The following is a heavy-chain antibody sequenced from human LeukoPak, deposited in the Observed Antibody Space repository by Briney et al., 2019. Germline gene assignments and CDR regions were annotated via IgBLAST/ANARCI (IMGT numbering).Heavy chain of an antibody. D-gene: IGHD3-3*01. CDR2: ISTSASTI. V-gene: IGHV3-48*03. CDR3: ARSFYDFVDY. J-gene: IGHJ4*02. CDR1: GFTFSTYE. Sequence: GGSLRLSCAASGFTFSTYEMNWVRQAPGKGLEWLSYISTSASTIYYADSVKGRSTISRDNTKNSLYLQMSSLRAEDTALYYCARSFYDFVDYWGQGTLVTVSS.